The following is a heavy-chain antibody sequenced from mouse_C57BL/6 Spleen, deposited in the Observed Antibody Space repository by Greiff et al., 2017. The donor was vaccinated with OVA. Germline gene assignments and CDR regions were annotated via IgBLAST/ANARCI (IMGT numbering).Heavy chain of an antibody. V-gene: IGHV5-4*01. CDR3: ARDYSNYDWYFDV. J-gene: IGHJ1*03. CDR1: GFTFSSYA. D-gene: IGHD2-5*01. CDR2: ISDGGSYT. Sequence: EVQVVESGGGLVKPGGSLKLSCAASGFTFSSYAMSWVRQTPEKRLEWVATISDGGSYTYYPDNVKGRFTISRDNAKNNLYLQMSHLKSEDTAMYYCARDYSNYDWYFDVWGTGTTVTVSS.